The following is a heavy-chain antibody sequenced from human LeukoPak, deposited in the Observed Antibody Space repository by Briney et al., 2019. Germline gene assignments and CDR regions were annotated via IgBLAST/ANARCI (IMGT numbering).Heavy chain of an antibody. Sequence: GESLKISCKGSGYSFTSYWIGWVRQMPGKGLEWMGIIYPGDSDTRYSPSFQGQVTISADKSISTAYLQWSSLKASDTALYYCARAGGYCSGGSCYFEPWSAFDIWGQGTMVTVSS. CDR2: IYPGDSDT. CDR1: GYSFTSYW. CDR3: ARAGGYCSGGSCYFEPWSAFDI. J-gene: IGHJ3*02. V-gene: IGHV5-51*01. D-gene: IGHD2-15*01.